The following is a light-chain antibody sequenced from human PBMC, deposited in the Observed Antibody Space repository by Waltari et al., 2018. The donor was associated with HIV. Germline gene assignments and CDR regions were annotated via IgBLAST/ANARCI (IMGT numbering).Light chain of an antibody. CDR1: TIGSRS. V-gene: IGLV3-21*04. CDR2: YDI. J-gene: IGLJ2*01. CDR3: QVWDGDSNHVV. Sequence: SYMLTQPPSVSVAPGETARLTCEGDTIGSRSVQWYQQKAGQAPVLVIYYDIDRPSGIPERFSGSNSDNTATLTISRVEAGDEADYYCQVWDGDSNHVVFGGGTKLTVL.